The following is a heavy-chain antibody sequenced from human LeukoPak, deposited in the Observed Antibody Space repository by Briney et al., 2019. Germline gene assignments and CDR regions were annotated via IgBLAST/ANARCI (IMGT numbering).Heavy chain of an antibody. J-gene: IGHJ4*02. D-gene: IGHD1-26*01. CDR2: ISYDGSNK. CDR1: GFTFCSYA. Sequence: GGSLRLSCAASGFTFCSYAMHWVRQAPGKGLEWVAVISYDGSNKYYADSVKGRFTISRDNSKNTLYLQMNSLRAEDTAVNYCARSGSLTAFDYWGQGTLVTVSS. V-gene: IGHV3-30*01. CDR3: ARSGSLTAFDY.